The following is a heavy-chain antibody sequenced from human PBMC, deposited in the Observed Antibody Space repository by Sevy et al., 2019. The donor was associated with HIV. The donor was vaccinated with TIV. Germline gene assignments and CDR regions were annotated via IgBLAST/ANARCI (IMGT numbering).Heavy chain of an antibody. V-gene: IGHV3-53*01. Sequence: GGSLRLSCAVSGLTVSSNYMTWVRQAPGKGLEWVSVIYSDGSTYYADSVKGRFTISRDKSKNTLDLQMNRLSAEDTAVYYCARGMILEGSWVRMDVWGQGTTVTVSS. CDR1: GLTVSSNY. CDR2: IYSDGST. D-gene: IGHD3-3*01. CDR3: ARGMILEGSWVRMDV. J-gene: IGHJ6*02.